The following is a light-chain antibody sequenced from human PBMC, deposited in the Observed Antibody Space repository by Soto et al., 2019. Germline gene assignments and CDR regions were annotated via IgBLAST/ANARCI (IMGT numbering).Light chain of an antibody. J-gene: IGLJ1*01. CDR2: EVV. CDR3: KSYAGSNTYV. CDR1: KNDIGVYDF. Sequence: QSVLTQPPSASGSPGQSVTISCTGTKNDIGVYDFVSWYQHHPGKAPRLIIYEVVQRPSGVPVRFSGSKSGNTASLTVSGLQAADEADYFCKSYAGSNTYVFGSGTRSPS. V-gene: IGLV2-8*01.